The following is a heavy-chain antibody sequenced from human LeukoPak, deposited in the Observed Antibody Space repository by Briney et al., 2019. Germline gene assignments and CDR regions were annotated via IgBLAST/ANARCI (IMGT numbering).Heavy chain of an antibody. V-gene: IGHV3-53*01. CDR3: ASETSGYYYYGMDV. CDR2: IYSGGST. CDR1: GFTVSSNY. J-gene: IGHJ6*04. Sequence: GGSLRLSCAASGFTVSSNYMSSVRQAPGKGLEWVSVIYSGGSTYYADSVKGRFTISRDNSKNTLYLQMNSLRAEDTAVYYCASETSGYYYYGMDVWGKGTTVTVSS.